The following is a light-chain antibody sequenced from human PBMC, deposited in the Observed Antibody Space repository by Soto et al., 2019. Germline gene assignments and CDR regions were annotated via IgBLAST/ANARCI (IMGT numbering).Light chain of an antibody. V-gene: IGKV1-5*03. CDR1: QSISSW. CDR2: RAS. J-gene: IGKJ1*01. Sequence: DLQMTPSPSTLSASVGDRVTITCRASQSISSWLAWYQQKPGKAPKLLIYRASALETGVPSRFSGSGSGTEFTLTISSLQPDDFATYYCLQYNTYWTFGQGTKVEIK. CDR3: LQYNTYWT.